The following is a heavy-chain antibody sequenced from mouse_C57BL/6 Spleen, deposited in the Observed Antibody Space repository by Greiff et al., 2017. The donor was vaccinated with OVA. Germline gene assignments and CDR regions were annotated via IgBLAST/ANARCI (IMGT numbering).Heavy chain of an antibody. CDR3: ASEGNYYGSSPSY. J-gene: IGHJ2*01. CDR2: IHPNSGST. Sequence: QVQLQQPGAELVKPGASVKLSCKASGYTFNSYWMHWVKQRPGQGLEWIGMIHPNSGSTNYNEKFKSKATLTVDKSSSTAYMQLSSLTSEDSAVYYCASEGNYYGSSPSYWGQGTTLTVSS. V-gene: IGHV1-64*01. CDR1: GYTFNSYW. D-gene: IGHD1-1*01.